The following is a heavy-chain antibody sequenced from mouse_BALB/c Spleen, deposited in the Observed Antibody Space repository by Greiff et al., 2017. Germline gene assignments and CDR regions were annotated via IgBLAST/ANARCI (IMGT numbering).Heavy chain of an antibody. J-gene: IGHJ2*01. D-gene: IGHD2-1*01. CDR1: GYTFTDYN. CDR2: IYPYNGGT. Sequence: VQLQQSGPELVKPGASVKISCKASGYTFTDYNMHWVKQSHGKSLEWIGYIYPYNGGTGYNQKFKSKATLTVDNSSSTAYMELRSLTSEDSAVYYCARDYYAFFDYWGQGTTLTVSS. V-gene: IGHV1S29*02. CDR3: ARDYYAFFDY.